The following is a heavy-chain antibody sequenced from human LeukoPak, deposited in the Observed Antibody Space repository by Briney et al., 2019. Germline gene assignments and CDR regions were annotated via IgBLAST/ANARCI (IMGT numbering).Heavy chain of an antibody. CDR3: ATGHPEDRSGFSLFDH. J-gene: IGHJ5*02. Sequence: SGYAXTELSXXWVRRAPXXGXXGMGGFDPEDGETIYAQKFQGRVTMTEDTSTDTAYMELSSLRSEDTAVYYCATGHPEDRSGFSLFDHWGQGTLVTVSS. D-gene: IGHD3-10*01. V-gene: IGHV1-24*01. CDR2: FDPEDGET. CDR1: GYAXTELS.